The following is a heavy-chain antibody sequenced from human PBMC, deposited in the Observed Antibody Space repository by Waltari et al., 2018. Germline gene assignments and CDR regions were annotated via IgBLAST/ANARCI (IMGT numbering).Heavy chain of an antibody. CDR2: IYHSGST. V-gene: IGHV4-30-2*01. J-gene: IGHJ4*02. Sequence: QLQLQESGSGLVKPSQTLSFTCAVSGGSISSGGYSWSWIRQPPGKGLEWIGYIYHSGSTYYNPALKSRVTISVDRSKNQFSLKLSSVTAADTAVYYCARGGYCTNGVCYGFDYWGQGTLVTVSS. CDR3: ARGGYCTNGVCYGFDY. D-gene: IGHD2-8*01. CDR1: GGSISSGGYS.